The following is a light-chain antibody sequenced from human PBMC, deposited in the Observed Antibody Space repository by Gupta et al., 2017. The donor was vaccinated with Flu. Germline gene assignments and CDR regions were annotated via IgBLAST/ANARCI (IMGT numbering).Light chain of an antibody. CDR3: SAYAGSNNYV. CDR2: EVP. CDR1: SSDVGVYTF. Sequence: QPALTQPPPASGSPGQSVDVSCTGTSSDVGVYTFVSWYHQPPRQAPNLMIYEVPKRPSGVPDRCSGSKTGNTASLTVSGLQDEDDADYHCSAYAGSNNYVFGAGTKVTVL. J-gene: IGLJ1*01. V-gene: IGLV2-8*01.